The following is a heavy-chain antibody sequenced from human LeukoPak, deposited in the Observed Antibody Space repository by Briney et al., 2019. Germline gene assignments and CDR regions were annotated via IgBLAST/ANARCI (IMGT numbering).Heavy chain of an antibody. J-gene: IGHJ4*02. Sequence: PGGSLRLSCAASGFTFSSYAMHWVRQAPGKGPEWVAVISYDGSNKYYADSVKGRFTISRDNSKNTLYLQMNSLRAEDTAVYYCARESGMATAYFDYWGQGTLVTVSS. V-gene: IGHV3-30-3*01. CDR2: ISYDGSNK. D-gene: IGHD5-24*01. CDR3: ARESGMATAYFDY. CDR1: GFTFSSYA.